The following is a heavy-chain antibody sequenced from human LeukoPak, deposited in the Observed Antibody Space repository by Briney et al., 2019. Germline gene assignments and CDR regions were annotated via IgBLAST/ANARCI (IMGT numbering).Heavy chain of an antibody. D-gene: IGHD7-27*01. V-gene: IGHV5-51*01. CDR1: GYSFTNYW. CDR3: ARQTGDLSIGAFDV. Sequence: GGSLKISCMGSGYSFTNYWIAWVRPMPGKGLEWMGIIYPGDSDTRYSPSFHGQVTISVDKSINTAYLQWSSLKASDTAMYYCARQTGDLSIGAFDVWGQGTMVTVSS. J-gene: IGHJ3*01. CDR2: IYPGDSDT.